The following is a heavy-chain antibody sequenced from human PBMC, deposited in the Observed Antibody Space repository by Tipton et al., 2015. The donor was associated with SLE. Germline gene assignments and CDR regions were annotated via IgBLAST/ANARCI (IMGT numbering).Heavy chain of an antibody. CDR3: ATSLNYYDSSGPVV. V-gene: IGHV4-39*07. CDR2: IYYRVKT. J-gene: IGHJ3*01. CDR1: GGSLSSISYY. Sequence: QLVQSGAEVKPSETLSLTCTVSGGSLSSISYYWGWIRQPPGKGLEWIGNIYYRVKTYYNPPLSSRVTISVDASRNHFSLTISFITAADSAVYYCATSLNYYDSSGPVVWCQGTMVTVSS. D-gene: IGHD3-22*01.